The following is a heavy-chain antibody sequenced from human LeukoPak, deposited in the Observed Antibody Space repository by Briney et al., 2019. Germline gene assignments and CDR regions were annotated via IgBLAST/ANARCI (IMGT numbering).Heavy chain of an antibody. D-gene: IGHD6-19*01. CDR3: ARGIPEWLVLNWFDP. CDR1: GFTFSSYA. J-gene: IGHJ5*02. CDR2: ISYDGSNK. V-gene: IGHV3-30*04. Sequence: PGGSLRLSCAASGFTFSSYAMHWVRQAPGKGLEWVAVISYDGSNKYYADSVKGRFTISRDNSKNTLYLQMNSLRAEDTAVYYCARGIPEWLVLNWFDPWGQGTLVTVSS.